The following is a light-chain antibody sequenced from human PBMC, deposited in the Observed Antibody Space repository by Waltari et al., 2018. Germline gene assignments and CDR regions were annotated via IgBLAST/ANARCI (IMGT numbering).Light chain of an antibody. CDR1: QSIISY. CDR2: DAS. J-gene: IGKJ1*01. CDR3: QQSYTTPRT. Sequence: DIQMTQSPSSLSASIGDRVTITCRASQSIISYLNRYQQKPGKAPKVLIYDASSLPSGVPSRFSGSGSGTHFTLTISSLQPEDFATYYCQQSYTTPRTFGQGTRVEIK. V-gene: IGKV1-39*01.